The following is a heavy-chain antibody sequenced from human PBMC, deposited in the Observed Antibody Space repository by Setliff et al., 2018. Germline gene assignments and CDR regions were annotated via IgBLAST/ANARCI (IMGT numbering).Heavy chain of an antibody. D-gene: IGHD2-2*01. Sequence: GASVKVSCKASGFTFTSSAVQWVRQARGQRLEWIGWIVVGSGNTNYAQKFQERVTITRDMSTSTAYMELSSLRSEDTAVYYCAAEGRVGVPAANYYYYYGMDVWGQGTTVTVSS. CDR1: GFTFTSSA. CDR3: AAEGRVGVPAANYYYYYGMDV. CDR2: IVVGSGNT. V-gene: IGHV1-58*01. J-gene: IGHJ6*02.